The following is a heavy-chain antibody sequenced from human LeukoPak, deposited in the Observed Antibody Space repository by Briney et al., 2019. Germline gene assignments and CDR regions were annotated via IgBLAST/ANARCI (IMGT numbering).Heavy chain of an antibody. Sequence: ASVKVSCKASGYTFTSYGISWVRQAPGQGLEWMGWISAYNGNTNYAQKLQGRVTMTTDTSTSTAYMELRSLRSDDTAVYYCARVRHCSGGSCYPHNWFDPWAREPWSPSPQ. D-gene: IGHD2-15*01. CDR2: ISAYNGNT. CDR3: ARVRHCSGGSCYPHNWFDP. CDR1: GYTFTSYG. J-gene: IGHJ5*02. V-gene: IGHV1-18*01.